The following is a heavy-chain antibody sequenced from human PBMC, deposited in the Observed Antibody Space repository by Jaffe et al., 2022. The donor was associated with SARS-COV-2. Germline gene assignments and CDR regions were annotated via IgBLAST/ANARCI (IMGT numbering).Heavy chain of an antibody. CDR3: ARHVIRSFDWLDAGPFDS. Sequence: QMQLQESGSGLVKPSETLSLTCSVSGGSINSSTYYWGWIRQSPGKGLEWIGSIYHHKSTFYKPSLKSRVTISIDTSKNHISLRLTSVTAADTAVYFCARHVIRSFDWLDAGPFDSWGQGSRVTVSS. V-gene: IGHV4-39*01. CDR2: IYHHKST. CDR1: GGSINSSTYY. D-gene: IGHD3-9*01. J-gene: IGHJ4*02.